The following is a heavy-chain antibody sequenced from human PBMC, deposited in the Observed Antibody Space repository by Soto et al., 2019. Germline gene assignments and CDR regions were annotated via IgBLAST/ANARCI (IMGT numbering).Heavy chain of an antibody. Sequence: QVQLQESGPGLVKPSQTLSLTCTVSGGSISSGGYYWSWIRQHPGKGLEWIGYIYYSGSTYYNPSLKSRVTISVDTSKNQFSLKLSSVTAADTAVYYCARAFGSGSYLSYGMDVWGQGTTVTVSS. CDR2: IYYSGST. CDR1: GGSISSGGYY. V-gene: IGHV4-31*03. J-gene: IGHJ6*02. CDR3: ARAFGSGSYLSYGMDV. D-gene: IGHD3-10*01.